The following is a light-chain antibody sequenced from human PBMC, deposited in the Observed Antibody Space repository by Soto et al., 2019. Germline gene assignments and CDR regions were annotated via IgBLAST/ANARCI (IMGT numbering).Light chain of an antibody. CDR1: SSDVGSYNL. CDR2: EGT. J-gene: IGLJ1*01. CDR3: YSYAGENLYI. Sequence: QSALTQPASVSASPGQSITIPCTGTSSDVGSYNLVSWFQQHPGKVPKLLIYEGTKRPSGLSDRFSGSRSGTTASLTISGLQAEDEAHYYCYSYAGENLYIFGTGTKVTVL. V-gene: IGLV2-23*01.